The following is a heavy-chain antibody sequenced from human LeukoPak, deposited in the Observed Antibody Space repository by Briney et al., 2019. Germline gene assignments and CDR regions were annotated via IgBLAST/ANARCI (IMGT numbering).Heavy chain of an antibody. CDR1: GRCFGGYE. Sequence: SHTLAIPITEIGRCFGGYEWSCRRQPPGKRMKWIGEINHSGSTNYNPSLKSRVTISVDTSKNQFSLKLSSVTAADTAVYYCARVGYYDILTGPRGPFDIWGQGTMVTVSS. CDR3: ARVGYYDILTGPRGPFDI. D-gene: IGHD3-9*01. V-gene: IGHV4-34*01. CDR2: INHSGST. J-gene: IGHJ3*02.